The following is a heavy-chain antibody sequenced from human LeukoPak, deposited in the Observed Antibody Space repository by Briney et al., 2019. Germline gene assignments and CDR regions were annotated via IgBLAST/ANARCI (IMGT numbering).Heavy chain of an antibody. J-gene: IGHJ3*02. Sequence: GGSLRLSCAASGFTFSSYAMSWVRQAPGKGLEWLSAISGSGGSTYYADSVKGRFTISRDNSKNTLYLQMNSLRAGDTAVYYCAKDPQSYYDSSGYSIWGHGTMVTVSS. D-gene: IGHD3-22*01. CDR3: AKDPQSYYDSSGYSI. CDR1: GFTFSSYA. CDR2: ISGSGGST. V-gene: IGHV3-23*01.